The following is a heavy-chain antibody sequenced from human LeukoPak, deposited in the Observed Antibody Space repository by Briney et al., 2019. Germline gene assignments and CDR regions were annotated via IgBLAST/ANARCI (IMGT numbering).Heavy chain of an antibody. J-gene: IGHJ4*02. V-gene: IGHV3-48*04. CDR2: IGTTTSTI. CDR1: GFTLSSFG. CDR3: ARDRGYCRGTTCYAYYFDS. Sequence: GGSLRLSCAASGFTLSSFGMNWVRQAPGKGLEWVSYIGTTTSTIYYADSVKGRFTISRDNAKNSLYLQMNSLRAEDTAVYHCARDRGYCRGTTCYAYYFDSWGQGTLVTVSS. D-gene: IGHD2-2*01.